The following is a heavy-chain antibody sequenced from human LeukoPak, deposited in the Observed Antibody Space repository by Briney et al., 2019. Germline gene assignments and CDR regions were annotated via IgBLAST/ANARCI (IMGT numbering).Heavy chain of an antibody. CDR3: ARGSGNSGYDLKAFDI. Sequence: SETLSLTCTVSGGSISGYYWSWIRQPPGKGLEWIGYIYYSGSTNYNPSLKSRVTISVDTSKNQFSLRLSSVTAADTAVYYCARGSGNSGYDLKAFDIWGQGTMVTVSS. D-gene: IGHD5-12*01. V-gene: IGHV4-59*01. CDR2: IYYSGST. CDR1: GGSISGYY. J-gene: IGHJ3*02.